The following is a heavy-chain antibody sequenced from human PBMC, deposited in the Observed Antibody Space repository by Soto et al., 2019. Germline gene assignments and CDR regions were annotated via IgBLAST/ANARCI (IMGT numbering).Heavy chain of an antibody. CDR1: GGSFSGYY. CDR2: INHSGST. V-gene: IGHV4-34*01. Sequence: SETLSLTCAVYGGSFSGYYWSWIRQPPGKGLEWIGEINHSGSTNYNPSLKSRVTISVDTSKNQFSLKLSSVTAADTAVYYCARETCTMYHDFWSGDALDIRREGTMVTV. D-gene: IGHD3-3*01. CDR3: ARETCTMYHDFWSGDALDI. J-gene: IGHJ3*02.